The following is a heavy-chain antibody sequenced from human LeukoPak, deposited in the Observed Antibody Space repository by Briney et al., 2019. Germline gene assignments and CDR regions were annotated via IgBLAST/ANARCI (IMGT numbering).Heavy chain of an antibody. Sequence: PGGSLRLSCVGSGFTLSSYAMSWVRQAPGKGLEWVSAISGSSTRTYYADSVKGRFTISRDNSKNTLYLQMNSLRAEDTAVYYCAKAPTKEEEWLLLNYFDYWGQGTLVTVSS. CDR2: ISGSSTRT. CDR3: AKAPTKEEEWLLLNYFDY. CDR1: GFTLSSYA. J-gene: IGHJ4*02. D-gene: IGHD3-22*01. V-gene: IGHV3-23*01.